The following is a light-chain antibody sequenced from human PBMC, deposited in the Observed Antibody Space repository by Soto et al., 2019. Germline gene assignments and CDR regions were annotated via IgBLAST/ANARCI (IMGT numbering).Light chain of an antibody. J-gene: IGLJ2*01. CDR2: DVN. CDR1: SSDIGGYDY. Sequence: QSALTQPASVSGSPGQSITLSCTGTSSDIGGYDYVSWYQRHPGKAPKLIIYDVNNRPSGVSNRFSGSKSGNTASLTISGLQVEDEADYYCTSYASGSSHVVFGGGTQLTVL. CDR3: TSYASGSSHVV. V-gene: IGLV2-14*01.